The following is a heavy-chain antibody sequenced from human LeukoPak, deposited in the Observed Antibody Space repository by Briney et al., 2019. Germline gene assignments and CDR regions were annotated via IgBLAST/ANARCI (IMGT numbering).Heavy chain of an antibody. CDR1: GFTFSTYA. D-gene: IGHD3-22*01. V-gene: IGHV3-48*04. CDR2: ISSSSSTI. J-gene: IGHJ4*02. CDR3: ARDGEFYYDSSSY. Sequence: GGSLRLSCAASGFTFSTYAMTWVRLAPGKGLEWVSYISSSSSTIYYADSVKGRFTISRDNAKNSLYLQMNSLRAEDTAVYYCARDGEFYYDSSSYWGQGSLVTVSS.